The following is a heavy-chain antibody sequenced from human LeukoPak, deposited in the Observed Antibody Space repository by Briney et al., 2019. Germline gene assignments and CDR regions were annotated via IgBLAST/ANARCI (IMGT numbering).Heavy chain of an antibody. CDR3: ARIRFGESYAPKSYYYYYMDV. V-gene: IGHV3-74*01. CDR1: GFTFSNYR. J-gene: IGHJ6*03. Sequence: PGGSLRLSCAASGFTFSNYRMHWVRQAPGKGLLWVSRITSDGSTSDYADSVMGRFTMSRDNAKNSLYLQMNSLRAEDTAVYYCARIRFGESYAPKSYYYYYMDVWGKGTTVTISS. D-gene: IGHD3-10*01. CDR2: ITSDGSTS.